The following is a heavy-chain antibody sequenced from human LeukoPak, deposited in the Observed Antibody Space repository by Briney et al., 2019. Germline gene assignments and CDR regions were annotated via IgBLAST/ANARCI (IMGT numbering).Heavy chain of an antibody. D-gene: IGHD3-9*01. CDR3: TTPKLRYFDWFPGGEYYFDY. V-gene: IGHV3-15*01. Sequence: PGGSLRLSCAASGFTFSNAWMSWVRQAPGKGLKWVGRIKSKTDGGTTDYAAPVKGRFTISRDDSKNTLYLQMNSLKTEDTAVYYCTTPKLRYFDWFPGGEYYFDYWGQGTLVTVSS. J-gene: IGHJ4*02. CDR1: GFTFSNAW. CDR2: IKSKTDGGTT.